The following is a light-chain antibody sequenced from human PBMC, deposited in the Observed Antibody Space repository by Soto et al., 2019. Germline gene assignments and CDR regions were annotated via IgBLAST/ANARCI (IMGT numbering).Light chain of an antibody. Sequence: QSVLTQPPSVSGAPGQRVTISCTGSSSNIGAGYDVHWYQQLPGTAPKLLINDNSNRPSGVPDRFSGSKSGTSASLAITGLQAEDEADYYCQSYDSSLSGPVVFGGGTKLTVL. CDR3: QSYDSSLSGPVV. CDR2: DNS. J-gene: IGLJ2*01. V-gene: IGLV1-40*01. CDR1: SSNIGAGYD.